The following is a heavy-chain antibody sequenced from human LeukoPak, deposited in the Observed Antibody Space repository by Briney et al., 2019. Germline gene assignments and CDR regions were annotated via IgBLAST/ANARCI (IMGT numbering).Heavy chain of an antibody. CDR1: GGSISSGGYY. CDR2: IYYSGST. V-gene: IGHV4-31*03. D-gene: IGHD3-10*01. CDR3: ARSPIMVRGVIITVLSGDAFDI. Sequence: PSETLSLTCTVSGGSISSGGYYWSWIRQHPGKGLEWIGYIYYSGSTYYNPSLKSRVTISVDTSKNQFSLKLSSVTAADTAVYYCARSPIMVRGVIITVLSGDAFDIWGQGTMVTVSS. J-gene: IGHJ3*02.